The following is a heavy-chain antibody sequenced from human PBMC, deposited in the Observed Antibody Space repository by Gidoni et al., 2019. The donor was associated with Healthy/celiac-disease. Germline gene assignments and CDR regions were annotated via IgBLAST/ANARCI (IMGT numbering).Heavy chain of an antibody. J-gene: IGHJ2*01. D-gene: IGHD2-15*01. CDR1: GFTFSSYS. CDR2: ISSSSSYI. CDR3: AREGCSGGSCYRYFDL. V-gene: IGHV3-21*01. Sequence: EVQLVESGGGLVKPGGSLRLSCAASGFTFSSYSMNWVRQAPGKGLEWVSSISSSSSYIYYADSVKGRFTISRDNAKNSLYLQMNSLRAEDTAVYYCAREGCSGGSCYRYFDLWGRGTLVTVSS.